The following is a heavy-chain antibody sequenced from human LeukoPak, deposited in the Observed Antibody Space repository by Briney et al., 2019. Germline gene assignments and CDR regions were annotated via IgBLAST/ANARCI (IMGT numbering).Heavy chain of an antibody. J-gene: IGHJ4*02. D-gene: IGHD2-2*02. CDR3: AKEGRPAAIRGICDY. CDR2: ISGSSSDT. V-gene: IGHV3-23*01. Sequence: AGGSLRLSCAASGFTFSSYAMSWVRQAPGKGLEWVSAISGSSSDTYYADSVKGRFTISRDNSKNTLYLQMNSLRAEDTAVYYCAKEGRPAAIRGICDYWGQGTLVTVSS. CDR1: GFTFSSYA.